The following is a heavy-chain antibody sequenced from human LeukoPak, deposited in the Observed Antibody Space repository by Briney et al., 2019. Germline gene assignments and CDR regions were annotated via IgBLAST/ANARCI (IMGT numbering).Heavy chain of an antibody. D-gene: IGHD5-12*01. CDR3: ARGGLRFWFDP. CDR2: TYYRNKYYK. V-gene: IGHV6-1*01. Sequence: SQTLPLTCAISGDSVPSYSAAWNWITQSPSRGLEGLGRTYYRNKYYKDYPISVKSRIPINPNTSKNQFSLQLNSVTPEYTAVYYCARGGLRFWFDPWGQGTLVTVSS. CDR1: GDSVPSYSAA. J-gene: IGHJ5*02.